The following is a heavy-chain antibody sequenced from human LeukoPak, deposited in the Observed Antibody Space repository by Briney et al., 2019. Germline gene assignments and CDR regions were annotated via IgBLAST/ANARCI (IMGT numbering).Heavy chain of an antibody. V-gene: IGHV1-8*01. D-gene: IGHD4-23*01. CDR1: GYTFTSYD. CDR3: ARGRMAHGGLYYYYYGMDV. CDR2: MNPNSGNT. J-gene: IGHJ6*02. Sequence: VASVKVSCKASGYTFTSYDINWVRQATGQGLEWMGWMNPNSGNTGYAQKFQGRVTMTRNTSISTAYMELSSLRSEDTAVYYCARGRMAHGGLYYYYYGMDVWGQGTTVTVSS.